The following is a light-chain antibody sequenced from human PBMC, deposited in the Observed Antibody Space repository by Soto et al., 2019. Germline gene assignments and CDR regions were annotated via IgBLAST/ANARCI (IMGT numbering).Light chain of an antibody. V-gene: IGKV3-15*01. CDR3: QQYNNWPLT. CDR1: QSVSSN. CDR2: GAS. Sequence: EIVMTQSPDTLSVSPGERATLSCRASQSVSSNLAWYQQEPGQAPRLLIFGASTRATGIPARFSGSGSGTEFTLTISSLQSEDFAVYYCQQYNNWPLTFGQGTKVDIK. J-gene: IGKJ1*01.